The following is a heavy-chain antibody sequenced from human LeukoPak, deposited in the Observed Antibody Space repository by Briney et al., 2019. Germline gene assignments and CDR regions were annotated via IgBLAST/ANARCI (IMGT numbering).Heavy chain of an antibody. CDR1: GFTFRSYA. Sequence: PGESLTLSCAGSGFTFRSYAMHWVRHAPAKGLEPGAVISYHGSNKDYADSVKGRFTISRDNSKNTLFLQMNSLRAEDTAVYYCAREIFNGFDIWGQGTMVTVSS. V-gene: IGHV3-30-3*01. J-gene: IGHJ3*02. CDR3: AREIFNGFDI. CDR2: ISYHGSNK.